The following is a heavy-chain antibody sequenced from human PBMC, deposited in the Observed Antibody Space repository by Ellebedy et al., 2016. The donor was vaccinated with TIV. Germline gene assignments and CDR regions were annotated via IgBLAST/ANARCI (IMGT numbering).Heavy chain of an antibody. CDR1: AASISGFY. V-gene: IGHV4-59*01. D-gene: IGHD3-9*01. CDR3: ARLGYDVLAGYYPEY. Sequence: SETLSLTXTVSAASISGFYSSWIRQPPGKGLEWIGSIYYSGSTNYDPSLKSRVTMSVDRSKNQFSLKLTSVTAADTAVYYCARLGYDVLAGYYPEYWGLGTLVTVSS. J-gene: IGHJ4*02. CDR2: IYYSGST.